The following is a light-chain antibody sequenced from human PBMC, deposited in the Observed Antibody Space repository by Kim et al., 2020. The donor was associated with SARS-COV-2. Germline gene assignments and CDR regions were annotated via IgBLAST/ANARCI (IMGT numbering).Light chain of an antibody. J-gene: IGLJ3*02. CDR1: SGSMASNY. CDR3: QSYDSSNWV. V-gene: IGLV6-57*02. CDR2: EDN. Sequence: GKTVTIPCTGSSGSMASNYVQWYPQRPGSAPTTVIYEDNQRPSGVPDRFSGSIDSSSNSASLTISGLKTEDEADYYCQSYDSSNWVFGGGTQLTVL.